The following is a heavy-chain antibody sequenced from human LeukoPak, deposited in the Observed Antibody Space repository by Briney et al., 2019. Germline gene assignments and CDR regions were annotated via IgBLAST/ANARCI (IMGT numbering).Heavy chain of an antibody. CDR2: IYYSGST. J-gene: IGHJ4*02. CDR1: GGSISSYY. Sequence: SETLSLTCTVSGGSISSYYWSWIRQPPGKGLEWVGYIYYSGSTNYNPSLKSRVTIPVDTSKNQFSLKLSSVTAADTGVYYCARSDGYSHFDYWGQGTLVTVSS. D-gene: IGHD5-24*01. CDR3: ARSDGYSHFDY. V-gene: IGHV4-59*01.